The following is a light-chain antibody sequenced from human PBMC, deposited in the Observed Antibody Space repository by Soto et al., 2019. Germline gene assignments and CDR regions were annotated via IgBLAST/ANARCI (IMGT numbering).Light chain of an antibody. V-gene: IGKV3-15*01. CDR1: QSISSK. CDR3: QEYNNWRPIT. J-gene: IGKJ4*01. CDR2: GAS. Sequence: IVMTQSPATLSVSPGERATLSCRASQSISSKLAWYQQKPGQAPRLLIYGASTRATGIPVRFSGRGSGTEFTLTITRLQSEDVAVYYCQEYNNWRPITFGGGTKVEIK.